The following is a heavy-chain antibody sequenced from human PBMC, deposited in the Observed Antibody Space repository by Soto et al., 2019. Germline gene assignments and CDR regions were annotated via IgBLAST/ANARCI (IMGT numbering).Heavy chain of an antibody. D-gene: IGHD6-13*01. J-gene: IGHJ4*02. CDR1: GGSIRSYY. CDR2: IYYSGST. CDR3: ARDWAAAGPFDY. V-gene: IGHV4-59*01. Sequence: PSETLSLTCTVSGGSIRSYYWTWIRQPPGKGLEWIGYIYYSGSTSYNPSLQGRVTMTTDTSTSTAYMELRSLRSDDTAVYYCARDWAAAGPFDYWGQGTLVTVSS.